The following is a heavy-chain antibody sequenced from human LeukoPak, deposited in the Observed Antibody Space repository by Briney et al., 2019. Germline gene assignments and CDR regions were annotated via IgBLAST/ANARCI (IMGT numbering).Heavy chain of an antibody. CDR3: ARSGPAAGRPDAFDI. J-gene: IGHJ3*02. D-gene: IGHD2-2*01. CDR2: IYYSGST. CDR1: GGSISSSSYY. Sequence: SETLSLTCTVSGGSISSSSYYWGWIRQPPGKGLEWIGSIYYSGSTYYNPSLKSRVTISVDTSKNQFSLKLSSVTAADTAVYFCARSGPAAGRPDAFDIWGQGTMVTVSS. V-gene: IGHV4-39*07.